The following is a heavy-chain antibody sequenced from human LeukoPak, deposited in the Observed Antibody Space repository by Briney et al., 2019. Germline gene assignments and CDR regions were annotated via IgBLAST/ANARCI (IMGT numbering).Heavy chain of an antibody. V-gene: IGHV4-59*01. CDR3: AREETTVYAFDI. D-gene: IGHD4-17*01. CDR1: GGSISSYY. CDR2: IYYSGST. Sequence: PSETLSLTCTVSGGSISSYYWSWIRQPLGKGLEWIGYIYYSGSTNYNPSLKSRVTISVDTSKNQFSLKLSSVTAADTAVYYCAREETTVYAFDIWGQGTMVTVSS. J-gene: IGHJ3*02.